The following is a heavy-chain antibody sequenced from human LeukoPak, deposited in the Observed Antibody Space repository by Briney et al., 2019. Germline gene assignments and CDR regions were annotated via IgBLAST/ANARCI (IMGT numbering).Heavy chain of an antibody. J-gene: IGHJ4*02. Sequence: GGSLRLSCAASGFTFSSYSMNWVRQAPGKGLEWVSSISSSSSYIYYADSVKGRFTISRDNAKNSLYLQMNSLRAEDTAVYYCARDRGQKGGATGYWGQGTLVTVSS. CDR2: ISSSSSYI. V-gene: IGHV3-21*01. D-gene: IGHD1-26*01. CDR1: GFTFSSYS. CDR3: ARDRGQKGGATGY.